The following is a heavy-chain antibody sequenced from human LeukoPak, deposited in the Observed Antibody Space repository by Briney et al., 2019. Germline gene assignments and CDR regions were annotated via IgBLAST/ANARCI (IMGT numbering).Heavy chain of an antibody. J-gene: IGHJ4*02. CDR1: GYTFTSYD. CDR3: ARVAIAARFWLGY. Sequence: ASVKVSCKASGYTFTSYDINWVRQATGQGLEWMGWMNPNSGNTGYAQKFQGRVTMTRNTSISTAYMELSSLRSEDTAVYYCARVAIAARFWLGYWGQGTLVTVSS. CDR2: MNPNSGNT. V-gene: IGHV1-8*01. D-gene: IGHD6-6*01.